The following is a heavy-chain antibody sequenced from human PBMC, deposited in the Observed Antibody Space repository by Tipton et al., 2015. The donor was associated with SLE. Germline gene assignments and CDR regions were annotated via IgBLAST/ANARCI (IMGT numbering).Heavy chain of an antibody. Sequence: SLRLSCAASGFSFSSHSMNWVRQAPGQGLEWVSYISSGSGTIYYADSVKGRVTISRDNAKNSLYLQMNSLRAEDTAVEYCVSSLRRSGAGSAGDPWGQGTLVTVSS. CDR3: VSSLRRSGAGSAGDP. V-gene: IGHV3-48*01. CDR2: ISSGSGTI. J-gene: IGHJ5*02. D-gene: IGHD6-19*01. CDR1: GFSFSSHS.